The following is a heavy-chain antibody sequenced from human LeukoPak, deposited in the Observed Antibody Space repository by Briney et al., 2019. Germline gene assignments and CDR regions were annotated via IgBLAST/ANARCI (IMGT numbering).Heavy chain of an antibody. CDR1: GGSISSSSYY. D-gene: IGHD6-19*01. CDR2: IYYSGST. V-gene: IGHV4-39*07. CDR3: AREKYSSGWEAANFDY. Sequence: SETLSLTCTVSGGSISSSSYYWGWIRLPPGKGLEWIGSIYYSGSTYYNPSLKSRVTISVDTSKNQFSLKLSSVTAADTAVYYCAREKYSSGWEAANFDYWGQGTLVTVSS. J-gene: IGHJ4*02.